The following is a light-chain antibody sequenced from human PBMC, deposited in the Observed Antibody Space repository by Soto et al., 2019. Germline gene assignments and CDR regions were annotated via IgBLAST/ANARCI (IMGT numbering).Light chain of an antibody. J-gene: IGKJ2*01. Sequence: ENVVTQSPGTLSLSPGEGVTISCRASQSVDSRYLAWYQQKPGQPPRLLIHGTSNRASAIPDRFSGSGSGTDFTLTISILEPDDFAVYYCQQYGTAPYTFGQGTTLEF. CDR2: GTS. CDR1: QSVDSRY. CDR3: QQYGTAPYT. V-gene: IGKV3-20*01.